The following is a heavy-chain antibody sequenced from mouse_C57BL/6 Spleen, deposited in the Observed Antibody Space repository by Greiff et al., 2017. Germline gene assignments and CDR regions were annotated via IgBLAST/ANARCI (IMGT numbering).Heavy chain of an antibody. V-gene: IGHV1-61*01. D-gene: IGHD4-1*01. CDR3: ASLWDPPWFAY. J-gene: IGHJ3*01. CDR1: GYTFTSYW. CDR2: IYPSDSET. Sequence: QVQLQQPGAELVRPGSSVKLSCKASGYTFTSYWMDWVKQRPGQGLEWIGNIYPSDSETHYNQKFKDKATLTVDKSSSTAYMQLSSLTSEDSAVYYGASLWDPPWFAYWGQGTLVTVSA.